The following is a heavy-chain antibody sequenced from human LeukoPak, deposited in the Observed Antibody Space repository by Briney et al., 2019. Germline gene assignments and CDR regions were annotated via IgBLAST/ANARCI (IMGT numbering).Heavy chain of an antibody. D-gene: IGHD2-21*01. CDR1: GGSFSGYY. J-gene: IGHJ4*02. CDR3: ARGVVIAPQTFDY. V-gene: IGHV4-34*01. CDR2: IYYSGST. Sequence: SETLSLTCAVYGGSFSGYYWSWTRQPPGKGLEWIGSIYYSGSTYYNPSLESRVTISVDTSKNQFSLRLRPVTAADTAVYYCARGVVIAPQTFDYWGQGTLVTVSS.